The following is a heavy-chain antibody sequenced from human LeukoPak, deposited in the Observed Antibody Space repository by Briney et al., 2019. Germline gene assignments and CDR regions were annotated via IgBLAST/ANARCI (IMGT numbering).Heavy chain of an antibody. Sequence: ASVKVSCKASGGTFSSYAISWVRQAPGQGLEWMGRINPILGIANYAQKFQGRVTITADKSTSTAYMELSSLRSEDTAVYYCARLAKGYCSGGSCQNWFDPWGQGTLVTVSS. CDR1: GGTFSSYA. CDR2: INPILGIA. J-gene: IGHJ5*02. D-gene: IGHD2-15*01. V-gene: IGHV1-69*04. CDR3: ARLAKGYCSGGSCQNWFDP.